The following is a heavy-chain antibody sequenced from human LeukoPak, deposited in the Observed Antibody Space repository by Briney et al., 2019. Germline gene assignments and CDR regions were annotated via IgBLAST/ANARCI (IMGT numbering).Heavy chain of an antibody. CDR2: INHSGST. Sequence: PSETLSLTCAVYGGSFSGYYWSWIRQPPGKGLEWIGEINHSGSTNYNPSLESRVTISLDTSKNQFSLKLSSATAADTAMYYCARSGEMPLYCPQDCWGQGTLVTVSS. V-gene: IGHV4-34*01. CDR3: ARSGEMPLYCPQDC. J-gene: IGHJ4*02. CDR1: GGSFSGYY. D-gene: IGHD2-15*01.